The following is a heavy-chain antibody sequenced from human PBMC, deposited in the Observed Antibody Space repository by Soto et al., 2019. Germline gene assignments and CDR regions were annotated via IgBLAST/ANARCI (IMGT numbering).Heavy chain of an antibody. CDR3: ARGGRGYSYAYFDF. CDR1: GFIFSDYS. V-gene: IGHV3-21*01. J-gene: IGHJ4*02. CDR2: LSSSSSYI. Sequence: GGSLRLSCAASGFIFSDYSMNWARQAPGKGLEWVSSLSSSSSYIYYADSVKGRFTISRDNAKNSLYLQMNSLRAEDKAVYYCARGGRGYSYAYFDFWGKGTLVTVSS. D-gene: IGHD5-18*01.